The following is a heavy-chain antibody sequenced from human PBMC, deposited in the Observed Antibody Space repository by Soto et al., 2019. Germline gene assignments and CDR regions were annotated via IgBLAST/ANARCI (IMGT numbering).Heavy chain of an antibody. J-gene: IGHJ4*02. V-gene: IGHV3-30-3*01. CDR2: ISYDGSNK. CDR1: GFTFSSYA. Sequence: GGSLRLSCAASGFTFSSYAMHWVRQAPGKGLEWVAVISYDGSNKYYADSVKGRFTISRDNSKNTLYLQMNSLRAEDTAVYYCARVLRYCISTSCYADIGYFDYWGQGTLVTVSS. D-gene: IGHD2-2*01. CDR3: ARVLRYCISTSCYADIGYFDY.